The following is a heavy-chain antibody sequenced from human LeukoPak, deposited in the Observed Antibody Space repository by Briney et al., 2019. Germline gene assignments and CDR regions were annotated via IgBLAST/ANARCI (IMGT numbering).Heavy chain of an antibody. D-gene: IGHD3-22*01. CDR2: INSDGSSA. Sequence: GGSLRLSCAASGFTFSSYWMHWVRQAPGKGLLWVSRINSDGSSARYADSVKGRFTISRDNAKNTLYLHMNSLRAEETAVYYCAREHYDSSGTPYFDYWGQGTLVTVSS. V-gene: IGHV3-74*01. J-gene: IGHJ4*02. CDR3: AREHYDSSGTPYFDY. CDR1: GFTFSSYW.